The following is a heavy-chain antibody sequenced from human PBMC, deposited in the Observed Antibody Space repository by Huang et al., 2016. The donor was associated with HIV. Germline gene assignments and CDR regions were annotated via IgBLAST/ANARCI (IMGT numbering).Heavy chain of an antibody. Sequence: EVQLVESGGGLVKPGGSLRLSCAASGFRLYSYYMYWVRQTAWKGLQWVSSISPSSSFIDYADSVKGRFSISRDNAKNLLYLQMNNLGGEDTAVYYCARDRGQQLSPFDSWGQGTLVTVSS. CDR3: ARDRGQQLSPFDS. CDR2: ISPSSSFI. J-gene: IGHJ4*02. D-gene: IGHD6-13*01. V-gene: IGHV3-21*01. CDR1: GFRLYSYY.